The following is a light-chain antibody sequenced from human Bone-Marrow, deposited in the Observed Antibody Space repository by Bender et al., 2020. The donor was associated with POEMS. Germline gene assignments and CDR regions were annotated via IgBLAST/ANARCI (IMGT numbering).Light chain of an antibody. V-gene: IGLV2-14*01. CDR3: SSYTTSNTLV. CDR2: DVY. J-gene: IGLJ3*02. CDR1: SSDVGGYNY. Sequence: QSALIQPPSVSGSPGQFVTFSCTGTSSDVGGYNYVSWYQQHSGKAPKLMIYDVYNRPSGVSNRFSGSKSGNTASMTISGLQAEDEANYYCSSYTTSNTLVFGGGTKLTVL.